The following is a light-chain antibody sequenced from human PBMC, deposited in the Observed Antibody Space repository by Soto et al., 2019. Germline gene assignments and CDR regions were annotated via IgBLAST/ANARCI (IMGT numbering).Light chain of an antibody. CDR1: QSIVRN. Sequence: IEMPQSRSSLSASVGDIVTITCRASQSIVRNLNWYQQKPGKAHELLIYTASNLESGVPSRFSGSGSGTDFALSISSLQPEDSAVYYCQQSHSSPLSFGGGTKVDIK. V-gene: IGKV1-39*01. CDR2: TAS. J-gene: IGKJ4*01. CDR3: QQSHSSPLS.